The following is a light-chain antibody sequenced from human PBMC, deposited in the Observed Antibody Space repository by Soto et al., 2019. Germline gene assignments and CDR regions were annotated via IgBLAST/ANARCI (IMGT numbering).Light chain of an antibody. V-gene: IGKV3-15*01. CDR2: GTS. Sequence: EIVMTQSPATLSVSTGERATLSCRASQSLSSNLAWYQQKPGQAPRLLIYGTSTRATGIPARFSGSGSGTEITLTISSLQSEDFAVYYCQQYNNWPSLTFGGGTKVEIK. CDR1: QSLSSN. J-gene: IGKJ4*01. CDR3: QQYNNWPSLT.